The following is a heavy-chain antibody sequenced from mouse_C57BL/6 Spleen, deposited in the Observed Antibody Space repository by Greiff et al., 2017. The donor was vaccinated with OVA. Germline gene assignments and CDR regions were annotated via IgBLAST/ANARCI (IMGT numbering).Heavy chain of an antibody. CDR3: ARDGYDGAWFAY. CDR2: INPGSGGT. D-gene: IGHD2-2*01. CDR1: GYAFTNYL. J-gene: IGHJ3*01. V-gene: IGHV1-54*01. Sequence: QVQLQQSGAELVRPGPSVKVSCKASGYAFTNYLIEWVKQRPGQGLEWIGVINPGSGGTNYNEKFKGKATLTADKSSSTAYMQLSSLTSEDSAVYFCARDGYDGAWFAYWGQGTLVTVSA.